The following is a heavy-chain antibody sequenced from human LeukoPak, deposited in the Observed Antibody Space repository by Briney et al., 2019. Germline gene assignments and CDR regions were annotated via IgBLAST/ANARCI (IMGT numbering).Heavy chain of an antibody. CDR3: ARSYSSSWYAY. CDR2: ISSSSSTI. D-gene: IGHD6-13*01. J-gene: IGHJ4*02. Sequence: SGGSLRLSCAASGFTFSSYSMNWVRQAPGKGLEWVSYISSSSSTIYYADSVKGRFTISRDNAKNSLYLQMNSLRAEDTAVYYCARSYSSSWYAYWGQGTLVTVSS. CDR1: GFTFSSYS. V-gene: IGHV3-48*04.